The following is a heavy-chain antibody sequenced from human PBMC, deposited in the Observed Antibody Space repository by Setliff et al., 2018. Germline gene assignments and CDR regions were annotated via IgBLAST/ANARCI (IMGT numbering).Heavy chain of an antibody. CDR1: GFTFSSYS. D-gene: IGHD2-2*01. Sequence: GESLKISCAASGFTFSSYSMKWVRQAPGKGLEWISYIDISSTTIYYADSVKGRFTISRDNAKNTVYLQMSGLRAEDTAVYYCAKARYCSGTSCAFDDWGQGTLVTVSS. V-gene: IGHV3-48*01. CDR2: IDISSTTI. J-gene: IGHJ4*02. CDR3: AKARYCSGTSCAFDD.